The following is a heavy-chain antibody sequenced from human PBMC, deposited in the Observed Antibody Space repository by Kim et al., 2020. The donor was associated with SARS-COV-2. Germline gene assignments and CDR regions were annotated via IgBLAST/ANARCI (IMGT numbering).Heavy chain of an antibody. V-gene: IGHV3-43*01. Sequence: GGSLRLSCAASGFTFEDFTMHWVRHTPGKGPEWVSVISWDGGTTYYADSVKGRFTVSRDNSKNSLYLQMNSLRTEDTAMYYCAKDMIEMQWLVPDYWGLGTLVTVSS. CDR1: GFTFEDFT. J-gene: IGHJ4*02. D-gene: IGHD6-19*01. CDR3: AKDMIEMQWLVPDY. CDR2: ISWDGGTT.